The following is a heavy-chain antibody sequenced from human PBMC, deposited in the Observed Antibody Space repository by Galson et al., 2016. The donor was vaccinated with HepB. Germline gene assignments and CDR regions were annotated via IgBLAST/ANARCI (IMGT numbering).Heavy chain of an antibody. CDR1: GFTFSSYN. CDR2: ISSSSSTI. D-gene: IGHD6-19*01. Sequence: LRLSCAASGFTFSSYNMNWVRQAPGKGLEWISYISSSSSTIDYADSVKGRFIISRDNAKNSLYLQMNSLRDEDTAVYFCARDWGNGWHPWGQGTLVTVSS. V-gene: IGHV3-48*02. CDR3: ARDWGNGWHP. J-gene: IGHJ5*02.